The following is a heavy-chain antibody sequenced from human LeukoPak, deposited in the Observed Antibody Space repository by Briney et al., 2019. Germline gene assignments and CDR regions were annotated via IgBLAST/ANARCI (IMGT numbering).Heavy chain of an antibody. J-gene: IGHJ4*02. CDR2: INPGDSDT. D-gene: IGHD3-10*01. V-gene: IGHV5-51*01. Sequence: GESLKISCNGSGYSFTSYWIGWVRQLPRKGLEWMGIINPGDSDTRYSPSFQGQVTISADKSISTAYLQWSSLKASATAMYYCAARAPDEGYFDYWGQGTLVTVSS. CDR3: AARAPDEGYFDY. CDR1: GYSFTSYW.